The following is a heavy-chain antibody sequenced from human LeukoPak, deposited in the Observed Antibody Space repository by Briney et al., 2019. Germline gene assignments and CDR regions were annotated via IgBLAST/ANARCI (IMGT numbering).Heavy chain of an antibody. CDR2: IYSGDRT. J-gene: IGHJ5*02. CDR1: GFTVRSNY. Sequence: PGGSLRLSCTVFGFTVRSNYMSWVRQAPGKGLEWVSVIYSGDRTYYADSIKGRFTISRDNSKNTLYLQMNSLRAEDTAIYYCAKDQFIANNWFDPWGQGTLVTVSS. V-gene: IGHV3-66*01. CDR3: AKDQFIANNWFDP. D-gene: IGHD5-24*01.